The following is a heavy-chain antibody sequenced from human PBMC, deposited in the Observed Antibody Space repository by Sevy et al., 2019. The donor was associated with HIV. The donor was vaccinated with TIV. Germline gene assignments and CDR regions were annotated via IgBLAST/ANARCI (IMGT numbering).Heavy chain of an antibody. CDR2: IWYDGSNK. Sequence: GGSLRLSCAASGFTFSSYGMHWVRQAPGKGLEWVAVIWYDGSNKYYADSVKGRFTISRDNSKNTLYLQMNSLRAEDTAVYYCARGDLQLVALVDYWGQGTLVTVSS. J-gene: IGHJ4*02. CDR3: ARGDLQLVALVDY. D-gene: IGHD6-6*01. V-gene: IGHV3-33*01. CDR1: GFTFSSYG.